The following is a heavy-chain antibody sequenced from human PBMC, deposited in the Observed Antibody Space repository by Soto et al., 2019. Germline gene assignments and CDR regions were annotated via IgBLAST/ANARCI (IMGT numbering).Heavy chain of an antibody. CDR1: GFTFSSYD. CDR3: ARGYGDYNWYFDL. Sequence: EVQLVESGGGLVQPGGSLRLSCAASGFTFSSYDMHWVHQATGKGLEWVSAIGTAGDTYYPGSVKGRFTISRENAKNSLYLQMNSLRAGDTAVYYCARGYGDYNWYFDLWGRGTLVTVSS. D-gene: IGHD4-17*01. CDR2: IGTAGDT. V-gene: IGHV3-13*01. J-gene: IGHJ2*01.